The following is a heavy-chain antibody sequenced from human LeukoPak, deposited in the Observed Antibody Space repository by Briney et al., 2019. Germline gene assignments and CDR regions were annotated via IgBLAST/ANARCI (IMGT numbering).Heavy chain of an antibody. CDR2: IIPIFSTA. D-gene: IGHD3-10*01. Sequence: ASVKVSCKASGGTFSSYAISWVRQAPGQGLEWMGGIIPIFSTANYAQKFQGRVTITADESTSTAYMELSSLRSEDTAVYYCAKRYYYGSGSSSPFDYWGQGTLVTVSS. CDR1: GGTFSSYA. J-gene: IGHJ4*02. V-gene: IGHV1-69*13. CDR3: AKRYYYGSGSSSPFDY.